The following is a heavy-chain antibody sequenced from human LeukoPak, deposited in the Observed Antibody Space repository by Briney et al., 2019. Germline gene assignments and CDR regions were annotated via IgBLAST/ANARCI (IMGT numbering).Heavy chain of an antibody. J-gene: IGHJ2*01. D-gene: IGHD1-26*01. CDR2: MNPNSGST. Sequence: ASVKVSCKASGYTFTNYDINWVRQATGQGLEWMGWMNPNSGSTAYAQKFQGRVTLTRDTSISTAHMELSSLRSDDTAVYFCARGGGEHFDLWGRGTLVTVSS. CDR3: ARGGGEHFDL. CDR1: GYTFTNYD. V-gene: IGHV1-8*01.